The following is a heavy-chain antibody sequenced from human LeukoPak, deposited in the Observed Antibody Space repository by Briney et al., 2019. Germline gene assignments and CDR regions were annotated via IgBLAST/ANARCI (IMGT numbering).Heavy chain of an antibody. CDR3: ARYSGSGWYTTYYFDY. CDR2: IHYSGST. Sequence: PSETLSLTCTVSGGSISSYYWSWIRQPPGKGLEWIGYIHYSGSTHYNPSLKSRVTISVDTSKNQVSLKLRSVTAADTAVYYCARYSGSGWYTTYYFDYWGQGTLVTVSS. J-gene: IGHJ4*02. CDR1: GGSISSYY. V-gene: IGHV4-59*01. D-gene: IGHD6-19*01.